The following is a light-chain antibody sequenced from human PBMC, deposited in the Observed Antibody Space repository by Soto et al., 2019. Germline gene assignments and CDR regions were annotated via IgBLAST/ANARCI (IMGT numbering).Light chain of an antibody. CDR3: QHYSDLPMT. CDR2: GAS. CDR1: QSVGGS. V-gene: IGKV3-20*01. Sequence: EIVVTQSPATLSLSAGERATLSCRASQSVGGSLAWYRQKPGQAPRLLIYGASRRATGIPDRFSGSASGTDFTLTISRLEPEDFAVYFCQHYSDLPMTFGQGTRLDI. J-gene: IGKJ5*01.